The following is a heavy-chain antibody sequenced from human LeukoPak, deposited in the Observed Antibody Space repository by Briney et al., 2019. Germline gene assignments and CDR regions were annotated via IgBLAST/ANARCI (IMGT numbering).Heavy chain of an antibody. CDR2: IWYDGSNK. CDR1: GFTFSSYG. Sequence: GGSLRLTCAASGFTFSSYGMHWVRQAPGKGLEWVAVIWYDGSNKYYADSVKGRFTISRDNSKNTLYLQMNSLRAEDTAVYYCARGYYDSSGYYRYWGQGTLVTVSS. V-gene: IGHV3-33*01. D-gene: IGHD3-22*01. CDR3: ARGYYDSSGYYRY. J-gene: IGHJ4*02.